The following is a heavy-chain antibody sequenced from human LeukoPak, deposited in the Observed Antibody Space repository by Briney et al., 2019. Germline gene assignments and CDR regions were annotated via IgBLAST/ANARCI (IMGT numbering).Heavy chain of an antibody. CDR1: GYTFTSYA. J-gene: IGHJ6*02. CDR3: ARDTAMVTYYYYYGMDV. V-gene: IGHV1-3*01. CDR2: INAGNGNT. D-gene: IGHD5-18*01. Sequence: ASVKVSCKASGYTFTSYAMHWVRQAPGQRLEWMGWINAGNGNTKYSQKFQGRVTITRDTSASTAYMELSSLRSEDTAVYYCARDTAMVTYYYYYGMDVWGQGTTVTVSS.